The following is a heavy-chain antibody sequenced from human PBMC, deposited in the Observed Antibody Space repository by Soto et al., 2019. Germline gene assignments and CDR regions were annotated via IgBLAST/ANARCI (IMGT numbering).Heavy chain of an antibody. CDR2: IYYRGIT. Sequence: SETLSLTCTVSGGSISSSSYYWGWIRQPPGKGLEWIGSIYYRGITNYNPSLKSRVTISVDTSKNQFSLKLSSVTAADTAVYYCARITWNYSSWGQGTLVTVS. D-gene: IGHD1-7*01. CDR3: ARITWNYSS. CDR1: GGSISSSSYY. J-gene: IGHJ5*02. V-gene: IGHV4-39*07.